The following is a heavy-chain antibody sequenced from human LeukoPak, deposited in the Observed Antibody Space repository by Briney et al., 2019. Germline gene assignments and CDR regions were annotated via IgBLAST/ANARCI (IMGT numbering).Heavy chain of an antibody. CDR3: AKGGVFAPAAPFDY. Sequence: PGGSLRLSCAASGFTFSSYGMHWVRQAPGKGLEWVAVIWYDGSNKYYADSVKGRFTISRDNSKNTLYLQMNSLRAEDTAVYYCAKGGVFAPAAPFDYWGQGTLVTVSS. J-gene: IGHJ4*02. D-gene: IGHD2-2*01. CDR1: GFTFSSYG. CDR2: IWYDGSNK. V-gene: IGHV3-33*06.